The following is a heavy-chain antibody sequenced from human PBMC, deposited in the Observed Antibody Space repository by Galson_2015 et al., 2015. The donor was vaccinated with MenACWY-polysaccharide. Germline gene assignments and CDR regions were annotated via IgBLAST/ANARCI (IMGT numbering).Heavy chain of an antibody. Sequence: SLRISCAASGFTFSSYWMHWVRQAPGKGLVWVSRISSDGSSTSYAGSVKGRFTISRENAKNTLHLQMSSLRAEDTAVYYCARVQGGYSNDWHHPYYFDYCGQATLVTVSS. CDR1: GFTFSSYW. D-gene: IGHD6-13*01. J-gene: IGHJ4*02. V-gene: IGHV3-74*01. CDR3: ARVQGGYSNDWHHPYYFDY. CDR2: ISSDGSST.